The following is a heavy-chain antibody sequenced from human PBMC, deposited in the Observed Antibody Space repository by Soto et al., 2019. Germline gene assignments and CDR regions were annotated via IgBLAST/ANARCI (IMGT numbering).Heavy chain of an antibody. CDR3: ARGIKYGDYSSGFDP. Sequence: QVQLVQSGAEVKKPGASVKVSCKASGYIFTNYDINWVRQATGQWLEYLGWINPNSGNTGYVQKFKRRVTMTRNTSINTPYMELNSLRSEDTAVYYCARGIKYGDYSSGFDPWGQGTLVTVSS. D-gene: IGHD4-17*01. V-gene: IGHV1-8*01. CDR2: INPNSGNT. J-gene: IGHJ5*02. CDR1: GYIFTNYD.